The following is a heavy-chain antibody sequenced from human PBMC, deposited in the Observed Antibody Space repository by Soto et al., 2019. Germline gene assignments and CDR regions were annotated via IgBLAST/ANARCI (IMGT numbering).Heavy chain of an antibody. J-gene: IGHJ6*01. Sequence: QVQLQESGPGLVKPSETLSLTCTVSGGSISSYYWSWIRQPPGKGLEWIGYMSHSGTTDYSTSLKSRVTISVDTSRNQFSLELSSVTAADTAVYYCARLVATNIYYYYYGLDVW. CDR1: GGSISSYY. CDR2: MSHSGTT. D-gene: IGHD5-12*01. V-gene: IGHV4-59*01. CDR3: ARLVATNIYYYYYGLDV.